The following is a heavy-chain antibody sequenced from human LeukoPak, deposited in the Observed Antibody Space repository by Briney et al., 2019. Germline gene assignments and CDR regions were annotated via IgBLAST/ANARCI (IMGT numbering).Heavy chain of an antibody. V-gene: IGHV3-23*01. CDR3: ANAGSGYYYYGSGSYYKDYYYMDV. J-gene: IGHJ6*03. CDR2: ISGSGGST. CDR1: GFTFSSYA. D-gene: IGHD3-10*01. Sequence: GGSLRLSCAASGFTFSSYAMSWVRQAPGKGLEWVSAISGSGGSTYYADSAKGRFTISRDNSKNTLYLQMNSLRAEDTAVYYCANAGSGYYYYGSGSYYKDYYYMDVWGKGTTVTVSS.